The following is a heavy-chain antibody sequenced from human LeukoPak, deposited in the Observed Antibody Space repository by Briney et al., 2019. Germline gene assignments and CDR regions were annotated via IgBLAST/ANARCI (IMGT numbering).Heavy chain of an antibody. V-gene: IGHV3-48*01. Sequence: GGSLRLSCAASGFTFSSYSMNWVRQAPGKRLEWVSYISSSSSTIYYAGSVKGRFTISRDNAKNSLYLQMNSLRAEDTAVYYCARDPGIEDTAMGNWGQGTMVTVSS. D-gene: IGHD5-18*01. CDR3: ARDPGIEDTAMGN. CDR1: GFTFSSYS. J-gene: IGHJ3*01. CDR2: ISSSSSTI.